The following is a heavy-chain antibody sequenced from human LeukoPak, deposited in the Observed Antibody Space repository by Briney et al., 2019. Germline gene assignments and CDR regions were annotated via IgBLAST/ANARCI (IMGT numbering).Heavy chain of an antibody. J-gene: IGHJ4*02. CDR2: INTQTGNP. CDR1: GGTFSSYA. V-gene: IGHV7-4-1*02. Sequence: ASVKVSCKASGGTFSSYAISWVRQAPGQGLEWMGWINTQTGNPTYAQGFTGRFVFSLDTSVSTAYLQISSLKAEDTAVYYCARSFPSSDFDYWGQGTLVTVSS. D-gene: IGHD6-25*01. CDR3: ARSFPSSDFDY.